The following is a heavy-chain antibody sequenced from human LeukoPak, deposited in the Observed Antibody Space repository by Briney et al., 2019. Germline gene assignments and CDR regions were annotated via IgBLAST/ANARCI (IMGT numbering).Heavy chain of an antibody. J-gene: IGHJ5*02. CDR3: ARGHDYYYSGRQSWFDP. CDR2: IFYSGST. CDR1: GVSFSSSPYF. Sequence: SETLSLTCTVSGVSFSSSPYFWGWIRQPPGKGLEWIGSIFYSGSTYYNPSLKSRVTVSVDTSKNQFSLKLSSVTAADTAFYYCARGHDYYYSGRQSWFDPWGQGTLVTVSS. D-gene: IGHD3-10*01. V-gene: IGHV4-39*07.